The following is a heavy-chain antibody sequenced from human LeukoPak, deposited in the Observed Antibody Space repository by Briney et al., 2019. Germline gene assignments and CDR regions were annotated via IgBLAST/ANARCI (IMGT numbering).Heavy chain of an antibody. J-gene: IGHJ5*02. D-gene: IGHD2-2*02. V-gene: IGHV4-61*02. CDR3: ARGGYCSSTSCYTDPWFDP. Sequence: PSETLSLTCTVPGGSISSGSYYWSWIRQPAGKGLEWIGRIYTSGSTNYNPSLKSRVTISVDTSKNQFSLKLSSVTAADTAVYYCARGGYCSSTSCYTDPWFDPWGQGTLVTVSS. CDR2: IYTSGST. CDR1: GGSISSGSYY.